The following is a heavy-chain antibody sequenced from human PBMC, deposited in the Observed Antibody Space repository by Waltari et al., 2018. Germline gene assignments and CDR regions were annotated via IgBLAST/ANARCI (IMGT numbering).Heavy chain of an antibody. Sequence: QVQLQQWGAGLLKPSETLSLTCSVYGGSFSGYYWSWIRQPPGKGLEWIGEINHSGSTNSIPSLKSRVTIAVDTSKNQCSLKLSSVTAADTAVYYCARAGDDYGDYAVGYWGQGTLVTVSS. D-gene: IGHD4-17*01. V-gene: IGHV4-34*01. J-gene: IGHJ4*02. CDR2: INHSGST. CDR3: ARAGDDYGDYAVGY. CDR1: GGSFSGYY.